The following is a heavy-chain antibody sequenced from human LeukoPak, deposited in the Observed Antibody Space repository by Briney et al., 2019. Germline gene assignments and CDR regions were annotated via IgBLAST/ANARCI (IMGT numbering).Heavy chain of an antibody. CDR1: GFSINTYT. CDR3: AKRGRFGELLPNWFDP. CDR2: ISGSGGST. V-gene: IGHV3-23*01. Sequence: PGQSLRLSCDASGFSINTYTMYWVRQAPGKGLEWVSAISGSGGSTYYADSVKGRFTISRDNSKNTLYLQMNSLRAEDTAVYYCAKRGRFGELLPNWFDPWGQGTLVTVSS. D-gene: IGHD3-10*01. J-gene: IGHJ5*02.